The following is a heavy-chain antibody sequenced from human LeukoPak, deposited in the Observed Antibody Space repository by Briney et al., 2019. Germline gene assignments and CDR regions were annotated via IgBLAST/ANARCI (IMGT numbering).Heavy chain of an antibody. CDR2: ISSSSSTI. CDR1: GFTFSSYA. J-gene: IGHJ4*02. CDR3: ARDESRPSRIVATENY. Sequence: GGSLRLSCAASGFTFSSYAMSWVRQAPGKGLEWVSYISSSSSTIYYADSVKGRFTISRDNAKNSLYLQMNSLRAEDTAVYYCARDESRPSRIVATENYWGQGTLVTVSS. V-gene: IGHV3-48*01. D-gene: IGHD5-12*01.